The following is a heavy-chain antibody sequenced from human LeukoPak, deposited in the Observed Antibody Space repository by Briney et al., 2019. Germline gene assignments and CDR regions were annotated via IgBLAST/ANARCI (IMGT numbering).Heavy chain of an antibody. D-gene: IGHD6-13*01. CDR1: GFTFSTYT. CDR2: IYNSGAGI. CDR3: AKNIIAAAGMMDY. J-gene: IGHJ4*02. V-gene: IGHV3-23*01. Sequence: GGSLRLSCAASGFTFSTYTMSWVRQAPGKGLEWVSSIYNSGAGIFYADSVKGRFTISRDNSKNTLYLQMNSLRAEDTAVYYCAKNIIAAAGMMDYWGQGTLVTVSS.